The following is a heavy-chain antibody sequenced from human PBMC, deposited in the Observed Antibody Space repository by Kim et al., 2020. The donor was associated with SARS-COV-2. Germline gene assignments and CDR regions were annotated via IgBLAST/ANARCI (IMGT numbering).Heavy chain of an antibody. D-gene: IGHD2-15*01. CDR2: IEPSDSYT. CDR1: GYSFTSYW. CDR3: ARHLEGYCSGGSCLNWFDP. J-gene: IGHJ5*02. Sequence: GESLKISCKGSGYSFTSYWIIWVRQMPGKGLEWMGRIEPSDSYTNYSPSFQGHVTISADKSIRTAYLQWSSLKASDTAMYYCARHLEGYCSGGSCLNWFDPWGQGTLVTVSS. V-gene: IGHV5-10-1*01.